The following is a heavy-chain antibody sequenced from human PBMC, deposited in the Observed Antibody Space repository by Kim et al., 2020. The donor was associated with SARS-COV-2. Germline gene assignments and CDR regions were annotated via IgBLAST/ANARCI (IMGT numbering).Heavy chain of an antibody. D-gene: IGHD3-10*01. Sequence: SETLSLTCTVSGGSISSSSYYWGWIRQPPGKGLEWIGSIYYSGSTYYNPSLKSRVTISVDTSKNQFSLKLSSVTAADTAVYYCARHGEGEFGYYFDYWGQGTLVTVSS. CDR3: ARHGEGEFGYYFDY. CDR1: GGSISSSSYY. CDR2: IYYSGST. V-gene: IGHV4-39*01. J-gene: IGHJ4*02.